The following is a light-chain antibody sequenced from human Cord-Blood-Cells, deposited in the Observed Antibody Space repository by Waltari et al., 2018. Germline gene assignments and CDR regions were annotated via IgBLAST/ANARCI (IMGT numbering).Light chain of an antibody. CDR2: GAS. CDR1: QSVSSSY. J-gene: IGKJ1*01. Sequence: EMVLTPSPGTLSLSPGERATLSCRASQSVSSSYLAWYQQKPGQAPRLLIYGASSRATGIPDRFSGSGSGTDFTLTISRLEPEDSAVYYCQQYGSSGTFGQGTKVEIK. CDR3: QQYGSSGT. V-gene: IGKV3-20*01.